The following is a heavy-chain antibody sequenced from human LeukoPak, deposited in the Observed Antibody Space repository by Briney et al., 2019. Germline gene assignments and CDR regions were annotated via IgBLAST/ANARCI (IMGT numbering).Heavy chain of an antibody. CDR2: INWNGGST. V-gene: IGHV3-20*04. J-gene: IGHJ4*02. Sequence: GGSLRLSCAASGFIFDDYGMSWVRQAPGKGLEWVSGINWNGGSTGYADSVKGRFTISRDNAKNSLYLQMNSLRAEDTALYYCARVRGGGWSSNFFFDYWGQGTLVTVSS. CDR1: GFIFDDYG. CDR3: ARVRGGGWSSNFFFDY. D-gene: IGHD4-11*01.